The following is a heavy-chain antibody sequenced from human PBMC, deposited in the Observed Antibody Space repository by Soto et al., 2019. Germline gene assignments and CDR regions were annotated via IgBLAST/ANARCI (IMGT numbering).Heavy chain of an antibody. D-gene: IGHD6-13*01. CDR2: LNIAGTI. CDR3: ARDRGEYTSSWFWYFSH. V-gene: IGHV4-4*07. Sequence: QLQESGPGLVKPSETLSLTCSVSGASISSFNWNWVRQPAGKRPEWVGRLNIAGTINYNPSLKSRITMSMDTSKNQISLHLRSVTAADTAIYYCARDRGEYTSSWFWYFSHWGHGTLVTVSS. CDR1: GASISSFN. J-gene: IGHJ2*01.